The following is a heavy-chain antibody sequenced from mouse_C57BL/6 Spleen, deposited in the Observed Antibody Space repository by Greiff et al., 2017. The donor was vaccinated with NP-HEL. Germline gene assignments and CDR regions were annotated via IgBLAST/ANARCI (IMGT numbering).Heavy chain of an antibody. Sequence: VQRVESGPGLVQPSQSLSITCTVSGFSLTSYGVHWVRQSPGKGLEWLGVIWSGGSTDYNAAFISRLSISKDNSKSQVFFKMNSLQADDTAIYYCASPSYYYGSSYMYFDVWGTGTTVTVSS. J-gene: IGHJ1*03. V-gene: IGHV2-2*01. CDR2: IWSGGST. CDR1: GFSLTSYG. CDR3: ASPSYYYGSSYMYFDV. D-gene: IGHD1-1*01.